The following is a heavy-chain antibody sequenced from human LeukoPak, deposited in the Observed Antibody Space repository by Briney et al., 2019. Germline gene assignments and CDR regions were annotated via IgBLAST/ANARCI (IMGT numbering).Heavy chain of an antibody. CDR3: ARGYSSSWYCFDY. D-gene: IGHD6-13*01. CDR1: GYTFTGYY. CDR2: INPNSGGT. V-gene: IGHV1-2*06. J-gene: IGHJ4*02. Sequence: ASVKVSCMASGYTFTGYYMHWVRQAPGQGLEWMGRINPNSGGTNYAQKFHGRVTMTRDTSISTAYMELSRLRSDDTAVYYCARGYSSSWYCFDYWGQGTLVTVSS.